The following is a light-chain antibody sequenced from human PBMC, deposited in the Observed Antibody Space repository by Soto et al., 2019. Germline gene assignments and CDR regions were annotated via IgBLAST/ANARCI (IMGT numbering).Light chain of an antibody. J-gene: IGKJ1*01. CDR2: DAS. CDR1: QNINSDY. V-gene: IGKV3-20*01. CDR3: QQYGSSPQT. Sequence: EIVLTQSPGTLSLSPGERATLSCTASQNINSDYFAWYQQKPGQAPRLIIYDASNRATGIPARFSGSGSGTDCTLTISRLEPEDFAVYYCQQYGSSPQTLGQGTKVDIK.